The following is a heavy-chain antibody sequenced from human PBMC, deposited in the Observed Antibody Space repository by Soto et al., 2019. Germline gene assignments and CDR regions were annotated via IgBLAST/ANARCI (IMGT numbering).Heavy chain of an antibody. CDR2: ISGSGGST. V-gene: IGHV3-23*01. J-gene: IGHJ5*02. CDR1: GFTFSSYA. Sequence: PGGSLRLSCAASGFTFSSYAMTWVRQAPGKGLEWVSVISGSGGSTYFADSVKGRFTISRDNSKNTLYLQMNSLRPEDTAVYYCAKFYGGKSAHTYTIDPWGQGTLVTVSS. D-gene: IGHD2-15*01. CDR3: AKFYGGKSAHTYTIDP.